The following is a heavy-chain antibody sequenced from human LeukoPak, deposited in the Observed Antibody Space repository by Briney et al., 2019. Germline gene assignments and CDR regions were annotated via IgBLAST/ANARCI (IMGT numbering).Heavy chain of an antibody. V-gene: IGHV3-21*01. CDR1: GFTFSSYS. CDR2: ISSSSSYI. D-gene: IGHD3-3*01. J-gene: IGHJ4*02. Sequence: GGSLRLSCAASGFTFSSYSMNWVRQAPGKGLEWVSSISSSSSYIYYADSVKGRFTISRDNAKNSLYLQMNSLRAEDTAVYYSARDGGVQFGVVIKAFDYWGQGTLVTVSS. CDR3: ARDGGVQFGVVIKAFDY.